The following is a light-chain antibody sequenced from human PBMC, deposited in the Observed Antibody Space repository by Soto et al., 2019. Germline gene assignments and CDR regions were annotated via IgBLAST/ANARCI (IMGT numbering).Light chain of an antibody. CDR2: TAS. CDR1: QSISSW. V-gene: IGKV1-5*03. Sequence: DIQMTQSPSTLSASVGDRVTITCRASQSISSWLAWYQQKPGKAPKLLSYTASSLERGVPSRFSGSGSGTEFTLTISSLQPDDVAKYYCQQDNSYPITFGQGTRLEIK. CDR3: QQDNSYPIT. J-gene: IGKJ5*01.